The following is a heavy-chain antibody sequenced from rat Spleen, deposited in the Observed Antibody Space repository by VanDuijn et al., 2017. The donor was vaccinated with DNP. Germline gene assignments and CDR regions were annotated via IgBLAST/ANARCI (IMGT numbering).Heavy chain of an antibody. J-gene: IGHJ1*01. CDR1: GYSITSDY. D-gene: IGHD1-11*01. CDR2: ISYSGTT. V-gene: IGHV3-1*01. Sequence: EVQLQESGPGLVKPSQSLSLTCSVTGYSITSDYWGWIRKFPGNKMEWMGYISYSGTTGYNPSLKSRISITRDTSKNQFLLQVNSVTNEDTATYYCARGLNYGGYKYYYWYFDFWGPGTMVTVSS. CDR3: ARGLNYGGYKYYYWYFDF.